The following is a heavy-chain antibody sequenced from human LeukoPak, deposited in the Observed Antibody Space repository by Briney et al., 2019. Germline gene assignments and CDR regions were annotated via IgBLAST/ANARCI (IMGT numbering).Heavy chain of an antibody. Sequence: GGSLRLSCAASGFTFSTYNMNWVRQAPGKGLEWVSSISSSSSYIYYADSVKGRFTISRDDAKNSLYLQMKSLRVEDTAVYYCAGHKTMAVGFGYWGQGTLVTVSS. CDR1: GFTFSTYN. J-gene: IGHJ4*02. CDR2: ISSSSSYI. V-gene: IGHV3-21*01. CDR3: AGHKTMAVGFGY. D-gene: IGHD4/OR15-4a*01.